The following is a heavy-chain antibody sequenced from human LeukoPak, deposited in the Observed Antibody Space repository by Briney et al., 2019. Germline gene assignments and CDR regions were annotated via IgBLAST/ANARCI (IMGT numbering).Heavy chain of an antibody. D-gene: IGHD3-3*01. V-gene: IGHV3-74*01. CDR1: GFTFSNFW. Sequence: GGSLRLSCAASGFTFSNFWIHWVRQAPGGGLVWVSRIEADGRTTNYAESVKGRFTISRDNSKNTLYLQMNSLRAEDTAVYYCARDGSGYYNDAFDIWGQGTMVTVSS. CDR2: IEADGRTT. CDR3: ARDGSGYYNDAFDI. J-gene: IGHJ3*02.